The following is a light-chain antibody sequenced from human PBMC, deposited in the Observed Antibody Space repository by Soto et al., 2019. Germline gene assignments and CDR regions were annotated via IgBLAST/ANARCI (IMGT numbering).Light chain of an antibody. V-gene: IGKV1-5*01. CDR2: DAS. CDR1: QSISSW. Sequence: DVQMTQSPSTLSAYVGDRVTITCRASQSISSWLAWYQQKPGKAPKLLIYDASSLESGVPSRFSGSGSGTEFTLTISSLQPDDFATYYCQHYNSYSEAFGQRSKVDI. CDR3: QHYNSYSEA. J-gene: IGKJ1*01.